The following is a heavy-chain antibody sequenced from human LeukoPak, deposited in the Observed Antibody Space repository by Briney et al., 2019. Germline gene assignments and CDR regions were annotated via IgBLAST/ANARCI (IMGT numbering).Heavy chain of an antibody. CDR3: ARAHHQTLRYFDVVMGY. CDR1: GGTFNSYA. Sequence: ASVTVSFKASGGTFNSYAISWVRQAPGQGHEGMGGIIPIFGTANYAQKFQGRVTITADKSTSTAYMELSSLRSEDTAVYYCARAHHQTLRYFDVVMGYWGQGTLVTVSS. J-gene: IGHJ4*02. V-gene: IGHV1-69*06. CDR2: IIPIFGTA. D-gene: IGHD3-9*01.